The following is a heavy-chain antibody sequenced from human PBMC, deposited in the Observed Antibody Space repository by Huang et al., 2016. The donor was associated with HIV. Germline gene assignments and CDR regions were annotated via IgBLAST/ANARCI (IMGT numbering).Heavy chain of an antibody. V-gene: IGHV4-59*02. D-gene: IGHD6-19*01. CDR3: VRDQGRLAVGGIDNWFDP. Sequence: QVHLQESGPGLVKPSETLSLSCTVSGDSVSSHYWSWIRHPPGRGLEWIGTVYYSGTHNYKPRRKSRGTISVDTSKNSFSLRMTSVTAADTAMYYCVRDQGRLAVGGIDNWFDPWGQGTPVTVSS. J-gene: IGHJ5*02. CDR2: VYYSGTH. CDR1: GDSVSSHY.